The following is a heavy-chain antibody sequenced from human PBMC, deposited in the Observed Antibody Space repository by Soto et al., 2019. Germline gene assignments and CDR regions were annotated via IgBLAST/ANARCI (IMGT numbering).Heavy chain of an antibody. Sequence: PGGSLRLSCAASGFTFSSYAMSWVRQAPGKGLEWVSAISGSGGSTYYADSVKGRFTISRDNSKNTLYLQMNSLRAEDTAVYYCAKTTYCSSTSCFGDYYYMDVWGKGTTVTVSS. D-gene: IGHD2-2*01. CDR3: AKTTYCSSTSCFGDYYYMDV. CDR2: ISGSGGST. CDR1: GFTFSSYA. J-gene: IGHJ6*03. V-gene: IGHV3-23*01.